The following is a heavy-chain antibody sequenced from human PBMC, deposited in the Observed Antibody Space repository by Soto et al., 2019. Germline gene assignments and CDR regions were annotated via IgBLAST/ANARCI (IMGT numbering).Heavy chain of an antibody. CDR3: ARDTLQLLRYFDWLPRSDAFDI. J-gene: IGHJ3*02. Sequence: SETLSLTCTVSGGSISSYYWSWIRQPPGKGLEWIGYIYYSGSTNYNPSLKSRVTISVDTSKNQFSLKLSSVTAADTAVYYCARDTLQLLRYFDWLPRSDAFDIWGQGTMVTVSS. CDR2: IYYSGST. CDR1: GGSISSYY. V-gene: IGHV4-59*12. D-gene: IGHD3-9*01.